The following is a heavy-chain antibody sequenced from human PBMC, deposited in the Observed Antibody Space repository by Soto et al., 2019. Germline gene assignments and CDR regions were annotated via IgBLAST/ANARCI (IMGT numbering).Heavy chain of an antibody. D-gene: IGHD3-22*01. CDR2: IYYSGST. CDR1: GGSISSGGYY. J-gene: IGHJ4*02. V-gene: IGHV4-31*03. CDR3: ARAPYYYDSSGYYRVYFDY. Sequence: TLSLTCTVSGGSISSGGYYWSWIRQHPGKGLEWIGYIYYSGSTYYNQTLKSRVTISVDTSKNQFSQKLSSVTAADTAVYYCARAPYYYDSSGYYRVYFDYWGQGTLVTVSS.